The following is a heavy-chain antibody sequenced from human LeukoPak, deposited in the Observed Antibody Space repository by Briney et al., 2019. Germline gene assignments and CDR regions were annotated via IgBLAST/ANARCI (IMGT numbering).Heavy chain of an antibody. CDR3: ARSPLNYDILTGYYRRGNYFDS. J-gene: IGHJ4*02. CDR2: IKQDGSEK. D-gene: IGHD3-9*01. CDR1: GFTFSSYR. Sequence: GGSLRLSCAASGFTFSSYRMSWVRQAPGKGLEWVANIKQDGSEKFYVASVKGRFTISRDNAKNSLYLQMNSLRADDTAVYYCARSPLNYDILTGYYRRGNYFDSWGQGTLVTVSS. V-gene: IGHV3-7*01.